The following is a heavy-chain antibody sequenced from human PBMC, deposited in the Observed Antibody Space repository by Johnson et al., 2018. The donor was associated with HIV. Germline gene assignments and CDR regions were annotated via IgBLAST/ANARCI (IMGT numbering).Heavy chain of an antibody. CDR3: ARARMTTVTNDAFDI. CDR1: GFTFSTYG. V-gene: IGHV3-30*19. J-gene: IGHJ3*02. CDR2: MWYDGSNK. Sequence: QVQLVESGGGVVQPGRSLRLSCAASGFTFSTYGMHWVRQAPGKGLEWVAVMWYDGSNKYYADSVKGRFTISRDNSKNTLYLQMNSLRAEDTAVYYCARARMTTVTNDAFDIWGQGTMVTVSA. D-gene: IGHD4-17*01.